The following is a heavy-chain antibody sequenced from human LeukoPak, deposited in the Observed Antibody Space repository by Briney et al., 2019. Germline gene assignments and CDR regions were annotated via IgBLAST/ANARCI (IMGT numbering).Heavy chain of an antibody. J-gene: IGHJ4*02. CDR1: GFTFSSYW. D-gene: IGHD3-10*01. CDR2: IKQDGSEK. CDR3: ARDSGSGSYSYYFDY. V-gene: IGHV3-7*01. Sequence: GGSLRLSCAASGFTFSSYWMSWVRQAPGKGLEWVANIKQDGSEKYYVDSVKGRFTISRDNAKNSLYLQMNSLRAEDTAVCYCARDSGSGSYSYYFDYWGQGTLVTVSS.